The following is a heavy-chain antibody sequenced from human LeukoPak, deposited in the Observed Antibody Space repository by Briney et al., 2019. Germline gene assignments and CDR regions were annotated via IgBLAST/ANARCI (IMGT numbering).Heavy chain of an antibody. CDR1: GGTFTSYA. CDR2: IIPIFGTA. V-gene: IGHV1-69*06. D-gene: IGHD1-26*01. CDR3: ARGGRTELFDY. J-gene: IGHJ4*02. Sequence: SVKVSCKASGGTFTSYAISWIRQAPGQGLEWVGGIIPIFGTANYAQKFQGRVTITADTSTSTAYMELSSRRSEETAVYYCARGGRTELFDYWGQGTLVTVPS.